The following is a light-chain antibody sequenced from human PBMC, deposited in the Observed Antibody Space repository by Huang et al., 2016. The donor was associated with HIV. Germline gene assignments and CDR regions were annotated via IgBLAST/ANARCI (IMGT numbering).Light chain of an antibody. V-gene: IGKV1-39*01. CDR2: AAS. CDR3: QQTYSSLPT. Sequence: DIQMTQSPSSLSASVGDTVTITCRASQSISSYLNWYQQRPGKAPNLLSYAASTLQSGVPSRFSGSGSGTDFTLTISSLHPEDLATYYCQQTYSSLPTFGQGTRLE. CDR1: QSISSY. J-gene: IGKJ5*01.